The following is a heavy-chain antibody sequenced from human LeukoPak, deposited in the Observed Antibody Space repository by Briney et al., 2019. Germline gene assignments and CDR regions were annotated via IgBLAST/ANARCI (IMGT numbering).Heavy chain of an antibody. V-gene: IGHV4-59*08. J-gene: IGHJ4*02. CDR3: ARVNEMVAASTSAFDY. CDR2: LYHSGST. CDR1: GGSLSGSS. D-gene: IGHD2-15*01. Sequence: SETLSLTCTVPGGSLSGSSWTWIRQPPRKGLEWIGYLYHSGSTSYNPSLKSRLTISVNTSKSHFSLNLSSVTAADTAVYFCARVNEMVAASTSAFDYWGKGILVTVSA.